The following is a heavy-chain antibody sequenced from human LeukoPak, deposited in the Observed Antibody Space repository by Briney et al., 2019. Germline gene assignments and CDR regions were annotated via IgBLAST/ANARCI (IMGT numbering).Heavy chain of an antibody. CDR2: IYYSGST. Sequence: SETLSLTCTVSGGSISSYYWSWIRQPPGKGLEWIGYIYYSGSTNYNPSLKSRVTISVDTSKNQFSLKLSSVTAADTAVYYCARASLLWFGELTSWGKGTLVTVSS. V-gene: IGHV4-59*01. D-gene: IGHD3-10*01. CDR1: GGSISSYY. J-gene: IGHJ4*02. CDR3: ARASLLWFGELTS.